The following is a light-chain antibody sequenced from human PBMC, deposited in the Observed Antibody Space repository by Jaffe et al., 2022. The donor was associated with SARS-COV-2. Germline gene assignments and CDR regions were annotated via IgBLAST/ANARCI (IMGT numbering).Light chain of an antibody. CDR2: DVS. J-gene: IGLJ2*01. CDR1: NSDVGGYDY. CDR3: SSYTRGSTLV. Sequence: QSALTQPASVSGSPGQSITISCTGTNSDVGGYDYVSWYKQHPGKAPKVMIYDVSNRPSGVSNRFSGSKSGNTASLTISGLQAEDEADYYCSSYTRGSTLVFGGGTKLTVL. V-gene: IGLV2-14*01.